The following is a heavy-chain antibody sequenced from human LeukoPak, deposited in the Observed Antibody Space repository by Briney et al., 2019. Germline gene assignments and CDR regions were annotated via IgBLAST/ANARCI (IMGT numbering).Heavy chain of an antibody. CDR3: ARPIYSGSYRHAFDI. CDR2: IYYSGST. Sequence: SETLSLTCTVSGGSISSSSYCWGWIRQPPGKGLEWIGSIYYSGSTYYNPSLKSRVTISVDTSKNQISLKLISVTAADTAVYYCARPIYSGSYRHAFDIWGQGTMVTVSS. V-gene: IGHV4-39*01. D-gene: IGHD1-26*01. J-gene: IGHJ3*02. CDR1: GGSISSSSYC.